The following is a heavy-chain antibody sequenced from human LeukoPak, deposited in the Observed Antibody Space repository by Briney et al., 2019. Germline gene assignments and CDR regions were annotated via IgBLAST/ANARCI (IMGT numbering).Heavy chain of an antibody. J-gene: IGHJ4*02. CDR1: GGSISSGSYY. D-gene: IGHD3-16*01. CDR2: IYTSGST. Sequence: SETLSLTCTASGGSISSGSYYWSWIRQPAGKGLEWIGRIYTSGSTNYNPSLKSRVTISVDTSKNQFSLKLSSVTAADAAVYYCARDPRRGRTQFDYWGQGTLVTVSS. CDR3: ARDPRRGRTQFDY. V-gene: IGHV4-61*02.